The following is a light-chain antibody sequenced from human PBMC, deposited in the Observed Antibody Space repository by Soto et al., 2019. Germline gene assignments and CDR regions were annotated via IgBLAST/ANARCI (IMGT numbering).Light chain of an antibody. V-gene: IGKV1-16*01. Sequence: DIQMTQSPSSVSASVGDGVTITCRASQGISTSLGWYQQKPGKAPKLLIYAASSLQSGVPSRFSGTGSGKDFTLTISSLQPDDFATYYCQQYNSYSWTFGQGNKVEIX. CDR1: QGISTS. J-gene: IGKJ1*01. CDR3: QQYNSYSWT. CDR2: AAS.